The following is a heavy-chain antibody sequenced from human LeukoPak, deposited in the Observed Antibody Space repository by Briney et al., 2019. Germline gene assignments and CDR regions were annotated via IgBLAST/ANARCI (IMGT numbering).Heavy chain of an antibody. J-gene: IGHJ3*02. CDR3: ASSEDWNRAPDAFDI. V-gene: IGHV5-51*01. D-gene: IGHD1-1*01. CDR2: IYPGVSDT. CDR1: GYSFTSYW. Sequence: GESLKISCKGSGYSFTSYWIGWVRQMPGKGLEWMGIIYPGVSDTRYSPSFQGQVTISADKSISTAYLQWSSLKASDTAMYYCASSEDWNRAPDAFDIWGQGTMVTVSS.